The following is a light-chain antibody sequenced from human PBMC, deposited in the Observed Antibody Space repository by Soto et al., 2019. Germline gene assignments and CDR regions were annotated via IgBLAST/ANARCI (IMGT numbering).Light chain of an antibody. CDR2: GAS. CDR1: QDIENY. Sequence: DIHLTQSPSSLSASVGDRVTITCQASQDIENYLNWYQQKPGKAPRVLIYGASNLEKGVASRFSGSGAGTHFSFTISSLQPEDIGTYYCQQYDNLALTFGGGTQVEI. J-gene: IGKJ4*01. V-gene: IGKV1-33*01. CDR3: QQYDNLALT.